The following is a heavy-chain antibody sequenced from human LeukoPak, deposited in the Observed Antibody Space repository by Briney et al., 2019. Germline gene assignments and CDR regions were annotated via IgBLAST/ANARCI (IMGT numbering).Heavy chain of an antibody. V-gene: IGHV4-61*02. Sequence: SETLSLTCTVSGGSISSGSYYWSWIRQPAGKGLEWIGRIYTSGSTNYNPSLKSRVTISVDTSKNQFSLKLSSVTAADTAVYYCARDGNYFGRYYGSGSYYNVPFGYWGQGTLVTVSS. CDR3: ARDGNYFGRYYGSGSYYNVPFGY. D-gene: IGHD3-10*01. J-gene: IGHJ4*02. CDR1: GGSISSGSYY. CDR2: IYTSGST.